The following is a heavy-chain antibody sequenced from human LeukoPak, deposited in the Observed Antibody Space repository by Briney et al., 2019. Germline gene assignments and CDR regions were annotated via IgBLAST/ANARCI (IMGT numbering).Heavy chain of an antibody. J-gene: IGHJ5*02. Sequence: SVTVSCKSSGYTFTSYGIRWVRQAPGQGLEWMGGIIPIFGTANYAQKFQGRVTITADESTSTAYMELSSLRSEDTAVYYCARTDIAAAGNWFDPWGQGTLVTVSS. V-gene: IGHV1-69*13. CDR2: IIPIFGTA. CDR1: GYTFTSYG. CDR3: ARTDIAAAGNWFDP. D-gene: IGHD6-13*01.